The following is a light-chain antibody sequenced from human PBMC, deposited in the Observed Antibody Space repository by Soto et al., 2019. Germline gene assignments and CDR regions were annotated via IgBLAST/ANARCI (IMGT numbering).Light chain of an antibody. CDR1: SSNIGSNY. CDR2: RNN. CDR3: AAWDDSVSGGV. V-gene: IGLV1-47*01. Sequence: QPVLTQPPSASGTPVQRVTISCSGSSSNIGSNYVYWYQQLPGTAPKLLIYRNNQRPSGVPDRFSGSKSGTSASLAISGLRSEDEADYYCAAWDDSVSGGVFGGGTKVTVL. J-gene: IGLJ3*02.